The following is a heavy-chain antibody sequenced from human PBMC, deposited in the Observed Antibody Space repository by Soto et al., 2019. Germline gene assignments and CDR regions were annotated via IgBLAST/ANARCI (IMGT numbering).Heavy chain of an antibody. J-gene: IGHJ4*02. Sequence: QVTLKESGPVLVKPTETLTLTCTVSGFSLSNARMGVSWIRQPPGKALEWLAHIFSNDEKSYSTSLKSRLTTSKDTSKSQVVLTMTNMDPVDTATYYCARIRGVPYSYGTYYFDYWGQGTLVTVSS. V-gene: IGHV2-26*01. CDR2: IFSNDEK. D-gene: IGHD5-18*01. CDR3: ARIRGVPYSYGTYYFDY. CDR1: GFSLSNARMG.